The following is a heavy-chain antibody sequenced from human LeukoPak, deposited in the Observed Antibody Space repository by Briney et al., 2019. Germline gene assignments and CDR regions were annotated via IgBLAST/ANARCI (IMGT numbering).Heavy chain of an antibody. CDR3: ARDRELLSIWDNWFDP. J-gene: IGHJ5*02. V-gene: IGHV4-4*07. D-gene: IGHD3-10*01. CDR1: GGSISSYY. CDR2: IYTSGST. Sequence: SETLSLTCTVSGGSISSYYWSWIRQPAGKGPEWIGRIYTSGSTNYNPSLKSRVTMSVDTSKNQFSLKLSSVTAADTAVYYCARDRELLSIWDNWFDPWGQGTLVTVSS.